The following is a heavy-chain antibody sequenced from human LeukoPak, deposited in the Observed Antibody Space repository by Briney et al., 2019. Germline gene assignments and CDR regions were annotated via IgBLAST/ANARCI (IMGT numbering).Heavy chain of an antibody. V-gene: IGHV4-34*01. D-gene: IGHD6-6*01. CDR2: INHSGST. Sequence: SETLSLTCAVYGGSFSGYYWSWIRQPPGKGLEWIGEINHSGSTNYNPSLKSRVTISVDTSKNQFSLKLSSVTAADTAVYYCAREGIERIRQQLVGPYYFDYWGQGTLVTVSS. CDR1: GGSFSGYY. J-gene: IGHJ4*02. CDR3: AREGIERIRQQLVGPYYFDY.